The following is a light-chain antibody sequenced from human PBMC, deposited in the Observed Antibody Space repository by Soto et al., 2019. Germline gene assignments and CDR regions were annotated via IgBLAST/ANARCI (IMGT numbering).Light chain of an antibody. CDR3: QQYHIYSWT. V-gene: IGKV1-5*03. Sequence: DIQMTQSPSSLSASVGDRVPIACRASQTISNYLHWYQQKPEKAPKVLIYRASHLESGVPSRFSASGSGTEFSLTINSLQADDFATYYCQQYHIYSWTFGQGTKVDIK. CDR1: QTISNY. CDR2: RAS. J-gene: IGKJ1*01.